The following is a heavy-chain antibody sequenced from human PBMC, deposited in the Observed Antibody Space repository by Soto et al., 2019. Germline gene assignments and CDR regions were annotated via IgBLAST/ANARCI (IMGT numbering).Heavy chain of an antibody. CDR1: GGTFSSYT. CDR3: ARNYDILTGYSAPFDY. D-gene: IGHD3-9*01. J-gene: IGHJ4*02. Sequence: QVQLVQSGAEVKKPGSSVKVSCKASGGTFSSYTISWVRQAPGQVLEWMGRIIPILGIANYAQKFQGRVTITADKSTSTAYMELSSLRSEDTAVYYCARNYDILTGYSAPFDYWGQGTLVAVSS. CDR2: IIPILGIA. V-gene: IGHV1-69*02.